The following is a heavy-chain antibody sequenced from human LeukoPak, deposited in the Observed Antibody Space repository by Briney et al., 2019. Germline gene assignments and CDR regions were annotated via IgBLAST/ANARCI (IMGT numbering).Heavy chain of an antibody. CDR3: AKGGATYYYGSGSYYIALFAF. J-gene: IGHJ4*02. V-gene: IGHV3-23*01. CDR2: ISGRGGST. D-gene: IGHD3-10*01. CDR1: GFTFSSYA. Sequence: GGTLRLSCAASGFTFSSYAMSCVRQDPARGLVEVSAISGRGGSTYYADSVKSRFTISRDNSKNTLYLQMNSLRAEDTAVYYCAKGGATYYYGSGSYYIALFAFWGQGTLV.